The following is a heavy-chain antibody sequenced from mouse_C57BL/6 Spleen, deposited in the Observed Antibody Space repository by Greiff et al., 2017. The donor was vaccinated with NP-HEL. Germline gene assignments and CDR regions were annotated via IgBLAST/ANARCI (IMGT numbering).Heavy chain of an antibody. Sequence: VQLQQPGTELVKPGASVKLSCKASGYTFTSYWMHWVKQRPGQGLEWIGNINPSNGGTNYNEKFKSKATLTVDKSYSTAYMRLSSLKSEDSAVEYCARDRTYYGNWGFAYWGQGTLVTVSA. CDR1: GYTFTSYW. CDR3: ARDRTYYGNWGFAY. D-gene: IGHD2-10*01. J-gene: IGHJ3*01. CDR2: INPSNGGT. V-gene: IGHV1-53*01.